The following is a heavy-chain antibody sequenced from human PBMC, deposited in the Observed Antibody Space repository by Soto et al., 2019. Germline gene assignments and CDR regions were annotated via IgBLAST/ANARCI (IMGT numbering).Heavy chain of an antibody. CDR1: GVSISSYY. J-gene: IGHJ6*02. V-gene: IGHV4-59*04. CDR2: IYYSGST. CDR3: ASYGDVYWYYGMDV. Sequence: PSETLSLTCTVSGVSISSYYWSWIRQPPGKGLEWIGYIYYSGSTYYNPSLKSRVTISVDTSKNQFSLKLSSVTAADTAVYYCASYGDVYWYYGMDVWGQGTTVTVSS. D-gene: IGHD4-17*01.